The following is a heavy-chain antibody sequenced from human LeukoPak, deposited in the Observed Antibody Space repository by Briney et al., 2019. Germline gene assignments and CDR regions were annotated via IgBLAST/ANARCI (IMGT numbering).Heavy chain of an antibody. Sequence: ASVKVSCKASGGTFSSYAISWVRQAPGQGLEWMGGIIPIFGTANYAQKFQGRVTMTRDTSTSTAYMELSRLRSDDTAVYYCARDPVYFTNCSGGSCESYYYYYMDVWGKGTTVTVSS. J-gene: IGHJ6*03. V-gene: IGHV1-69*05. CDR3: ARDPVYFTNCSGGSCESYYYYYMDV. CDR2: IIPIFGTA. D-gene: IGHD2-15*01. CDR1: GGTFSSYA.